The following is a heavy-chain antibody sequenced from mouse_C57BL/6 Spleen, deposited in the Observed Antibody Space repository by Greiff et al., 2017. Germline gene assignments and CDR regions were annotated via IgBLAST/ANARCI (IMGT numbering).Heavy chain of an antibody. J-gene: IGHJ1*03. CDR3: ARGPDYYGSSPWYFDV. V-gene: IGHV3-1*01. CDR2: ISYSGST. CDR1: GYSITSGYD. D-gene: IGHD1-1*01. Sequence: EVKLVESGPGMVKPSQSLSLTCTVTGYSITSGYDWHWIRHFPGNKLEWMGYISYSGSTNYNPSLKSRISITHDTSKNHFFLKLNSVTTEDTATYYCARGPDYYGSSPWYFDVWGTGTTVTVSS.